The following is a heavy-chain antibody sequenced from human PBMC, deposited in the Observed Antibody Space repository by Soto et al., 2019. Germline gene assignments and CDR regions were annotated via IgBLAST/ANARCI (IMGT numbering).Heavy chain of an antibody. CDR3: TRDEGGSYDSWFHP. Sequence: EVQVVESGGGLVKPGGSLTLSCNFTFSLYSMNWVRQAPGQGLEWVASISSGAAYIKYADSVQGRFTISRDNPKSSVSLQMSSLRVEDTAVYFGTRDEGGSYDSWFHPWGQGPQVTVSA. J-gene: IGHJ5*02. CDR1: TFSLYS. D-gene: IGHD1-26*01. V-gene: IGHV3-21*01. CDR2: ISSGAAYI.